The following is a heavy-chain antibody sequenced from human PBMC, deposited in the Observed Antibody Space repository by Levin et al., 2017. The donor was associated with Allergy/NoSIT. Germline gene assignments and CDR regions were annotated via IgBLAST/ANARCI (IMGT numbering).Heavy chain of an antibody. Sequence: ASVKVSCKASGYTFTSYDINWVRQATGQGLEWMGWMNPNSGNTGYAQKFQGRVTMTRNTSISTAYMELSSLRSEDTAVYYCARVPRIVVVPAAIRRWFDPWGQGTLVTVSS. V-gene: IGHV1-8*01. CDR1: GYTFTSYD. CDR3: ARVPRIVVVPAAIRRWFDP. CDR2: MNPNSGNT. J-gene: IGHJ5*02. D-gene: IGHD2-2*01.